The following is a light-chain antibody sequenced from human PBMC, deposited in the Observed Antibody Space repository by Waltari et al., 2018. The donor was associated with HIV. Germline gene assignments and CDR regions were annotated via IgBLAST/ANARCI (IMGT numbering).Light chain of an antibody. CDR1: NSNIGAAYD. CDR2: ANG. Sequence: QSVLTQPPSVSGAPGQRVTISCTGSNSNIGAAYDVYLYQQLPGTAPKVLIYANGDRPSGVPDRFSGSKSGTSASLAITGLQDEDEADYYCQSYDSSLRGGVFGTGTKVTVL. V-gene: IGLV1-40*01. J-gene: IGLJ1*01. CDR3: QSYDSSLRGGV.